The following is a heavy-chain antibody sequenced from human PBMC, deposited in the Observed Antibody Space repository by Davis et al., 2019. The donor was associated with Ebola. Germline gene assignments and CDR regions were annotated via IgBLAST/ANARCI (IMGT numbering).Heavy chain of an antibody. CDR2: ISGSGGST. CDR1: GFTFSSYA. J-gene: IGHJ6*02. CDR3: ARECLNYYGMDV. V-gene: IGHV3-23*01. Sequence: GESLKISCAASGFTFSSYAMSWVRQAPGKGLEWVSAISGSGGSTYYADSVKGRFTISRDNSKNTLYLQMNSLRAEDTAVYYCARECLNYYGMDVWGQGTTVTVSS.